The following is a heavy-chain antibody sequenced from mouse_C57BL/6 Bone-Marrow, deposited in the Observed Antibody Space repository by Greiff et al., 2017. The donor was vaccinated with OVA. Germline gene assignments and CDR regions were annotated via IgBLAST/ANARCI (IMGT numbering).Heavy chain of an antibody. CDR1: GYTFSSSW. V-gene: IGHV1-82*01. D-gene: IGHD2-3*01. Sequence: VQLQQSGPELVKPGASVKISCKASGYTFSSSWMNWVKQRPGKGLEWIGRIYPGDGDTNYNGKVKGKATLTADKSSSTAYMQLSSLTSEDSAVYFCAHDGYFYYAMDYWGQGTSVTVST. J-gene: IGHJ4*01. CDR3: AHDGYFYYAMDY. CDR2: IYPGDGDT.